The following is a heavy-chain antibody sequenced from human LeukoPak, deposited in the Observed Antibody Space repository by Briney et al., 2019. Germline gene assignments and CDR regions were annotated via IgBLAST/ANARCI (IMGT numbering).Heavy chain of an antibody. Sequence: GGSLRLSCVASGFTFSSYSLNWVRQAPGKGLEWVSSISSSSRYIYYADSVKGRFTISRDNARNSLYLQMNGLRAEDTAVYYCARNPHQYSSPINWFDPWGQGTLVTVSS. D-gene: IGHD6-13*01. CDR2: ISSSSRYI. J-gene: IGHJ5*02. CDR1: GFTFSSYS. CDR3: ARNPHQYSSPINWFDP. V-gene: IGHV3-21*04.